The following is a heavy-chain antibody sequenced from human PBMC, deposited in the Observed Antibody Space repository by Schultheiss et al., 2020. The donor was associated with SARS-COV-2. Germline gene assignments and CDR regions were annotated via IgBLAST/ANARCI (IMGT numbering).Heavy chain of an antibody. D-gene: IGHD2-15*01. CDR2: ITSSSSHT. V-gene: IGHV3-21*01. J-gene: IGHJ6*02. Sequence: GGSLRLSCAGTGFTFSDYSMNWVRQAPGKGLQWVSDITSSSSHTYYADSLKGRFTISRDNVKNSLYLQMNSLRAEDTAMYYCARDLGYCSGDRCYYYGMDVGGQGTTVTVSS. CDR1: GFTFSDYS. CDR3: ARDLGYCSGDRCYYYGMDV.